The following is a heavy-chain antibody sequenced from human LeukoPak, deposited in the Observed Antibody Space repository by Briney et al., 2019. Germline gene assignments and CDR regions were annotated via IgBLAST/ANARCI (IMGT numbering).Heavy chain of an antibody. D-gene: IGHD2-15*01. CDR1: GYSENFYG. J-gene: IGHJ3*02. Sequence: GASVKVSCKTSGYSENFYGITWVRQVAGQGLEWMGWISAQHGQTEYAPNSQDRVTMTTDTYTNTAYMELRSLRSDDTAVYYCVRSGYCYGGTCHSGAFDIWGQGTVVTVSS. V-gene: IGHV1-18*01. CDR3: VRSGYCYGGTCHSGAFDI. CDR2: ISAQHGQT.